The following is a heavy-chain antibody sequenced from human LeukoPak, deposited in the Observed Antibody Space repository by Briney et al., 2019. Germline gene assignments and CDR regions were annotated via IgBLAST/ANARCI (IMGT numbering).Heavy chain of an antibody. CDR3: ARWYYYGSGDY. CDR1: GGSFSGYY. CDR2: INRSGST. V-gene: IGHV4-34*01. J-gene: IGHJ4*02. Sequence: SETLSLTCAVYGGSFSGYYWSWIRQPPGKGLEWIGEINRSGSTNYNPSLKSRVTISVDTSKNQFSLKLSSVTAADTAVYYCARWYYYGSGDYWGQGTLVTVSS. D-gene: IGHD3-10*01.